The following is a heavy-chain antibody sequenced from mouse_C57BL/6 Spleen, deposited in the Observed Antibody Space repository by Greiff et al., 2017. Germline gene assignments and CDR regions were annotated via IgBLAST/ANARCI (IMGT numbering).Heavy chain of an antibody. J-gene: IGHJ4*01. CDR1: GYTFTSYW. CDR2: IHPTSGST. CDR3: ASSPGLCAMDY. Sequence: QVQLQQPGAELVKPGASVKLSCKASGYTFTSYWMHWVKQRPGQGLEWIGMIHPTSGSTNYNEKFKSKATLTVDKSSSTAYMQLSSLPSEDSAVYYCASSPGLCAMDYWGQGTSVTVSS. V-gene: IGHV1-64*01. D-gene: IGHD3-1*01.